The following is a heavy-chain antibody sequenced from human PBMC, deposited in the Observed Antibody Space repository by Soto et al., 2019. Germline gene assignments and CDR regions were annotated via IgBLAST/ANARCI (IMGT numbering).Heavy chain of an antibody. CDR3: ARRWDTYYYDSSGTTSYYYGMDV. V-gene: IGHV1-3*01. CDR1: GYTFTSYA. J-gene: IGHJ6*02. D-gene: IGHD3-22*01. Sequence: ASVKVSCKASGYTFTSYAMHWVRQAPGQRLEWMGWINAGNGNTKYSQKFQGRVTITRDTSASTAYMELSSLRSEDTAVYYCARRWDTYYYDSSGTTSYYYGMDVWGQGTTVTVSS. CDR2: INAGNGNT.